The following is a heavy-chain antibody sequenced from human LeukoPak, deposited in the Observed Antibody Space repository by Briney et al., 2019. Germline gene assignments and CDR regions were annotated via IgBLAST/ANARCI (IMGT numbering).Heavy chain of an antibody. CDR3: ARVIVGYNWNHFDY. CDR1: GFTVSSNY. Sequence: GGCLRLSCAGSGFTVSSNYMSWVRQAPGKGLEYVSAITGNGGSTNYANSVKGRLTIYRDNSKRTLYSQMGSLRAEDMAVYYCARVIVGYNWNHFDYWGQATLVTVSS. V-gene: IGHV3-64*01. J-gene: IGHJ4*02. CDR2: ITGNGGST. D-gene: IGHD1-20*01.